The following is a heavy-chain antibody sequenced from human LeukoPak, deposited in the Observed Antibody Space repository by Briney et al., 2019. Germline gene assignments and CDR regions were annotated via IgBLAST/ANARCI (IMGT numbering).Heavy chain of an antibody. D-gene: IGHD3-10*01. V-gene: IGHV1-8*01. CDR2: MNPNSGNT. Sequence: ASVKVSCKASGYTFTSYDINWVRQATGQGLEWMGWMNPNSGNTGYAQKFQGRVTMTRNTSISTAYMELSSLRSEDTAVYYCARVRGRVRGVIRSDFDYWGQGNLVTVSS. J-gene: IGHJ4*02. CDR1: GYTFTSYD. CDR3: ARVRGRVRGVIRSDFDY.